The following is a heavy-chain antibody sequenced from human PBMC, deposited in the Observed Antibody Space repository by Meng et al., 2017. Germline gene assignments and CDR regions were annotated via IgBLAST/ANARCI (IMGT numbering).Heavy chain of an antibody. CDR1: GYTFTSYG. CDR3: ARAGSGGSCDY. Sequence: ASVKVSCKASGYTFTSYGISWVRQAPGQGLEWMGIINPSGGSTSYAQKFQGRVTMTRDTSTSTVYMELSSLRSEDTAVYYCARAGSGGSCDYWGQGTLVTVSS. D-gene: IGHD2-15*01. CDR2: INPSGGST. V-gene: IGHV1-46*01. J-gene: IGHJ4*02.